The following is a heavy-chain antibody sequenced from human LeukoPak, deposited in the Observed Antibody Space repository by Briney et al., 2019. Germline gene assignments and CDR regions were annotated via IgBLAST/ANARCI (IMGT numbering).Heavy chain of an antibody. CDR3: ATYRQVLLPFES. D-gene: IGHD2-8*02. V-gene: IGHV3-23*01. Sequence: GGTLRLSCAASGFTFSTFAMIWVRQPPGKGLEWVPSIFPSGGEIHYADSVRGRFTISRDNSKSTLSLQMNSLRAEDTAIYYCATYRQVLLPFESWGQGTLVTVSS. CDR2: IFPSGGEI. J-gene: IGHJ4*02. CDR1: GFTFSTFA.